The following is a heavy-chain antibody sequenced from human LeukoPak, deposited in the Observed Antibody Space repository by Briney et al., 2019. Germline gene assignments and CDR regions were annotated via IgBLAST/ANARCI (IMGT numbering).Heavy chain of an antibody. CDR2: ISGSGGST. V-gene: IGHV3-23*01. CDR1: GFTFSSYA. CDR3: AKDWNSSGYIDAFDI. D-gene: IGHD3-22*01. Sequence: GGSLRLSCAASGFTFSSYAMSWVRQTPGKGLEWVSAISGSGGSTYYADSVKGRFTISRDNSKNTLYLQMNSLRAEDTAVYYCAKDWNSSGYIDAFDIWGQGAMVTVSS. J-gene: IGHJ3*02.